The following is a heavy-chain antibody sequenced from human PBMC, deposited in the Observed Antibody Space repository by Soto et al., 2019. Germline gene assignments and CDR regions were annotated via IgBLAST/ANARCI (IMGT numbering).Heavy chain of an antibody. CDR2: ISGGGGST. CDR3: AKGFIVVVTVIRPDDAFDA. J-gene: IGHJ5*01. Sequence: PGGSLRLSCAASGFTFGNYGMNWVCQAPGKGLEWVSGISGGGGSTYYADSVKGRFTISRDPSKNTIFLEMNSLRAEDTAVYYCAKGFIVVVTVIRPDDAFDAWGQGTLVTVSS. D-gene: IGHD2-21*02. CDR1: GFTFGNYG. V-gene: IGHV3-23*01.